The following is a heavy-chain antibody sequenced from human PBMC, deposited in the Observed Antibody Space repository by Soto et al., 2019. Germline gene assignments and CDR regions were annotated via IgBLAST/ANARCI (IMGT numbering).Heavy chain of an antibody. CDR3: ARMSYYYDKWYFDL. Sequence: PSETLSLTCLVSGVSINNDDFYWSWLRQTPGKGLQWIGYVYYSGSSDCIPSLKSRLSMSIDKSKNQFTLKLSSVTAADTAIYYCARMSYYYDKWYFDLWGRSTLVT. D-gene: IGHD3-22*01. CDR1: GVSINNDDFY. J-gene: IGHJ2*01. V-gene: IGHV4-30-4*01. CDR2: VYYSGSS.